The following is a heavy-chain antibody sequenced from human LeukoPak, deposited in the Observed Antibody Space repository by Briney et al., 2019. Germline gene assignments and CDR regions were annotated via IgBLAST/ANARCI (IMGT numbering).Heavy chain of an antibody. J-gene: IGHJ3*02. D-gene: IGHD2-15*01. CDR2: IYYSGST. Sequence: SQTLSLTCTVSGGSISSGGYCWSWIRQHPGKGLEWIGYIYYSGSTYYNPSLKSRVTISVDTSKNQFSLKLSSVTAADTAVYYCARDIVAAPGCAFDIWGQGTMVTVSS. CDR3: ARDIVAAPGCAFDI. CDR1: GGSISSGGYC. V-gene: IGHV4-31*03.